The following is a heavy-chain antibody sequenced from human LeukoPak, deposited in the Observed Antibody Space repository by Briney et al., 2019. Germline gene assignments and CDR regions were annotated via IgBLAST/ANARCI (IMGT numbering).Heavy chain of an antibody. J-gene: IGHJ4*02. Sequence: PGGSLRLSCAASGFTFSSYAMSWVRQAPGKGLEWVSAISGSGGSTYYADSVKGRFTISRDNAKNSLYLQMNSLRAEDTAVYYCARDRVGATPWSVDYWGQGTLVTVSS. D-gene: IGHD1-26*01. CDR1: GFTFSSYA. V-gene: IGHV3-23*01. CDR2: ISGSGGST. CDR3: ARDRVGATPWSVDY.